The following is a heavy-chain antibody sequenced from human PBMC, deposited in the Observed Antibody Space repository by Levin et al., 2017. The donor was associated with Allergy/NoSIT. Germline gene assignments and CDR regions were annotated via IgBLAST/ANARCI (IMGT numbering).Heavy chain of an antibody. J-gene: IGHJ4*02. CDR1: GFTFTSYD. CDR2: IGTAVET. CDR3: AKSIGYCGGGRCYLDS. Sequence: GGSLRLSCAASGFTFTSYDMHWVRQTKGQGLEWVSGIGTAVETYYSGSVKGRFTIPREDAKNSFYLQMNSLRAGDTAGYYCAKSIGYCGGGRCYLDSWGQGTQVTVSS. V-gene: IGHV3-13*01. D-gene: IGHD2-15*01.